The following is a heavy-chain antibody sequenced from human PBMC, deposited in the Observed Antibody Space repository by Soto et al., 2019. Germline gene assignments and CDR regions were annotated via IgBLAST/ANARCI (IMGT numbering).Heavy chain of an antibody. D-gene: IGHD1-26*01. J-gene: IGHJ3*02. CDR2: ISSSSSTI. CDR1: GFTFSSYS. Sequence: GGSLRLSCAASGFTFSSYSMNWVRQAPGKGLEWVSYISSSSSTIYYADSVKGRFTISRDNAKNSLYLQMNSLRAEDTSVYYCARGGGLAFDIWGQGTMVTVSS. CDR3: ARGGGLAFDI. V-gene: IGHV3-48*01.